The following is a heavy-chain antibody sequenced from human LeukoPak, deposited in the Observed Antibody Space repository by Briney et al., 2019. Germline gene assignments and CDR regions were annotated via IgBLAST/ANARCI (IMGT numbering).Heavy chain of an antibody. CDR3: ARGHGGSSWSGHTYYYYGMDV. Sequence: SQTLSLTCTVSGGSISSGEYYWSWIRQPPGKGLEWIGYIYYSGSTNYNPSLKSRVTISVDTSKNQFSLKLSSVTAADTAVYYCARGHGGSSWSGHTYYYYGMDVWGQGTTVTVSS. CDR2: IYYSGST. D-gene: IGHD6-13*01. CDR1: GGSISSGEYY. J-gene: IGHJ6*02. V-gene: IGHV4-30-4*01.